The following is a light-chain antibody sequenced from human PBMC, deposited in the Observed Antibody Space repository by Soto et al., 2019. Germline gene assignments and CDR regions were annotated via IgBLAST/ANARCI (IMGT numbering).Light chain of an antibody. V-gene: IGKV1-5*03. CDR1: HSISSW. Sequence: DIQMTQSPSTLSASVGDRVTITCRASHSISSWLAWYQQKPGKAPKLLIYKASSLESGVPSRFSGSGSGTEFTLTISSLQPDDFAIYFCQQYNSYTWTFGQGTKVEIK. J-gene: IGKJ1*01. CDR3: QQYNSYTWT. CDR2: KAS.